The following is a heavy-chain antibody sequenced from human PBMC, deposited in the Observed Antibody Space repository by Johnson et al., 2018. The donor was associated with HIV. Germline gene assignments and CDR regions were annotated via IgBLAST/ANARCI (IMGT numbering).Heavy chain of an antibody. CDR1: GFIFSSYA. J-gene: IGHJ3*02. D-gene: IGHD4-17*01. Sequence: EQLVESGGGVVQPGKSLKLSCAASGFIFSSYAMHWVRQAPGKGLEWVSVIYSGGSTYNADSVKGRFTISRDNSKNTLYLQMNSLRAEDTAVYYCARETDYGPPNAFDIWGQGTMVTVSS. V-gene: IGHV3-66*01. CDR2: IYSGGST. CDR3: ARETDYGPPNAFDI.